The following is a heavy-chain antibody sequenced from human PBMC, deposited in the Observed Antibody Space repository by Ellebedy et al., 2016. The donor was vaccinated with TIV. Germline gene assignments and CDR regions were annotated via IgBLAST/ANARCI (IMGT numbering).Heavy chain of an antibody. CDR1: GFTFSSYW. V-gene: IGHV3-74*01. Sequence: GESLKISXATSGFTFSSYWMHWVRQAPGKGLMWVSRIRFDGSSTSYADSVKGRFLISRDNSNNTLYLQMNSLRADDTAVYYCAKDLDDILTAYGGMDVWGQGTAVTVSS. CDR2: IRFDGSST. J-gene: IGHJ6*02. D-gene: IGHD3-9*01. CDR3: AKDLDDILTAYGGMDV.